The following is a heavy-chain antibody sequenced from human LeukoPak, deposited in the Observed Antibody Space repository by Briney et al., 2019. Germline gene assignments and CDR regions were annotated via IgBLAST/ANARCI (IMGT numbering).Heavy chain of an antibody. Sequence: GGSLRLSCVAYGFTFGSFGMPWVRQAPGKGLDWVAVIAYDGSDENYADSVKGRFTISRDNFKNTLYLQMNSLGPEDTAMYYCARDVMAVAGTLGFDCWGQGALVTVSS. J-gene: IGHJ4*02. CDR2: IAYDGSDE. CDR1: GFTFGSFG. V-gene: IGHV3-30*04. D-gene: IGHD6-19*01. CDR3: ARDVMAVAGTLGFDC.